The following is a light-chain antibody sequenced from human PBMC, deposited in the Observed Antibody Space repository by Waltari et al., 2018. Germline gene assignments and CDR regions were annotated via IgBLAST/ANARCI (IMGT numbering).Light chain of an antibody. CDR1: QGINKE. CDR2: AAS. Sequence: DIQMTQSPSSLSASVGDRVTVTCRASQGINKELSWYQQKPGKAPTLLMYAASTLQTGVSSRFSGRRSGTDFTLTISSLQPEDVATYYCQQDYTTPWTFGQGTKVEIK. J-gene: IGKJ1*01. V-gene: IGKV1-27*01. CDR3: QQDYTTPWT.